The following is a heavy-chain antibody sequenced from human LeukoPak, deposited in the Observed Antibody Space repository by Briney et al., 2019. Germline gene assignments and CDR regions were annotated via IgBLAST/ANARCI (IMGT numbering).Heavy chain of an antibody. CDR3: ARGVEGSSYYDSSGKGNALDI. CDR2: INSNSKTI. J-gene: IGHJ3*02. CDR1: GFIFSSYS. V-gene: IGHV3-48*02. D-gene: IGHD3-22*01. Sequence: GGSLRLSCAASGFIFSSYSMNWVRQAPGKGLERVSYINSNSKTIYYADAVKGRFTISRDNAKNSLYLQMDSLRDGDTAVYYCARGVEGSSYYDSSGKGNALDIWGQGTVVTASS.